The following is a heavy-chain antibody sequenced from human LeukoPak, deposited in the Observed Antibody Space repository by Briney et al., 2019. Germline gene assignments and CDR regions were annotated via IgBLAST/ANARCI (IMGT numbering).Heavy chain of an antibody. CDR3: AKFWYDFWSGYYTGMEDY. D-gene: IGHD3-3*01. CDR1: GFTFSDYS. CDR2: ISYDGSNK. V-gene: IGHV3-30*18. Sequence: GGSLRLSCAASGFTFSDYSFNWVRQAPGKGLEWVAVISYDGSNKYYADSVKGRFTISRDNSKNTLYLQMNSLRAEDTAVYYCAKFWYDFWSGYYTGMEDYWGQGTLVTVSS. J-gene: IGHJ4*02.